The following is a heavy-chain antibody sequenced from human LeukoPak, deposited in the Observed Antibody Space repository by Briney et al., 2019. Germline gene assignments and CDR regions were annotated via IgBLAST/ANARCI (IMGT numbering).Heavy chain of an antibody. D-gene: IGHD2-2*01. CDR1: GYTFTSYD. J-gene: IGHJ5*02. CDR2: MNPNSGNT. Sequence: ASVKVSCKASGYTFTSYDINWVRQATGQGLEWMGWMNPNSGNTGYAQKFQGRVTMTTDTSTSTAYMELRSLRSDDTAVYYCARDWDKYIVVVPAATSGNWFDPWGQGTLVTVSS. V-gene: IGHV1-8*01. CDR3: ARDWDKYIVVVPAATSGNWFDP.